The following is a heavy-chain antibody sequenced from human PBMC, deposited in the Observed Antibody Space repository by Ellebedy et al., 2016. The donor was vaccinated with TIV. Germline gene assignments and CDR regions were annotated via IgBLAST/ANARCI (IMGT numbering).Heavy chain of an antibody. CDR2: INPSGTT. CDR3: ARARGQYLYGSGSYFTN. D-gene: IGHD3-10*01. CDR1: GGSFSGYF. Sequence: MPSETLSLTCAVYGGSFSGYFWSWIRPPPGKGLEWIGEINPSGTTNYNPSLKSRVTISVDTPKKQFSLRLTSVTAADTAVYYCARARGQYLYGSGSYFTNWGQGEVVTVSS. J-gene: IGHJ4*02. V-gene: IGHV4-34*01.